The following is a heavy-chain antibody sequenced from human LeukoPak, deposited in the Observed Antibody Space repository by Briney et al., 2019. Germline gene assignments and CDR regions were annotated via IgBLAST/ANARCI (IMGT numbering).Heavy chain of an antibody. CDR2: INHSGST. D-gene: IGHD3-10*01. V-gene: IGHV4-34*01. CDR3: ARREYYYGWGSYLPHAVWDY. CDR1: GGSFSGYY. Sequence: SETLSLTCAVYGGSFSGYYWSWIRQPPGKGLEWIGEINHSGSTNYNPSLKSRVTISVDTSKNQFSLKLSSVTAADTAVHYCARREYYYGWGSYLPHAVWDYGGRGTLVPVSS. J-gene: IGHJ4*02.